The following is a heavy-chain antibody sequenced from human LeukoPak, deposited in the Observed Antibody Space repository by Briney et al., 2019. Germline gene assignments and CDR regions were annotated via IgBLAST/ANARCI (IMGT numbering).Heavy chain of an antibody. Sequence: GGSLRLSCAASGFTFSSYAMHWVRQAPGKGLEWVAVISYDGSNKYYADSVKGRFTISRDNSKNTLYLQMNSLRAEDTAVYYCTTELRSHSNYWGQGTLVTVSS. D-gene: IGHD6-13*01. CDR1: GFTFSSYA. V-gene: IGHV3-30*04. J-gene: IGHJ4*02. CDR3: TTELRSHSNY. CDR2: ISYDGSNK.